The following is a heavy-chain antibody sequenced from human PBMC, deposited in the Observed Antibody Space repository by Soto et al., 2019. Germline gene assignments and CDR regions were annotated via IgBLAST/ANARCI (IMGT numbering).Heavy chain of an antibody. D-gene: IGHD3-22*01. CDR3: ALRSMAVVPEY. J-gene: IGHJ4*02. CDR1: GDSISSYY. V-gene: IGHV4-59*01. Sequence: QVQLQESGPGLVKPSETLSLTCAVSGDSISSYYCMWIRQPPGKGLESIGYLYYGRSANYNPSLKSRVTLSVDPSTNQCSLTLSSMTAADTDVYYCALRSMAVVPEYWGQGTLVTVSS. CDR2: LYYGRSA.